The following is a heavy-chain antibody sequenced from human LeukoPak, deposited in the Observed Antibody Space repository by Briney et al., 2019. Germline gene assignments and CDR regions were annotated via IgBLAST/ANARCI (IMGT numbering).Heavy chain of an antibody. CDR1: GGSISSSSYY. CDR3: ARGSVTVTTRWFDP. V-gene: IGHV4-39*07. Sequence: KPSETLSLTCTVSGGSISSSSYYWGWIRQPPGKGLEWIGNIYYSGSTYYNPSLKSRVTMSVDTSKNQFSLKLSSVTAADTAVYYCARGSVTVTTRWFDPWGQGTLVTVSS. D-gene: IGHD4-17*01. CDR2: IYYSGST. J-gene: IGHJ5*02.